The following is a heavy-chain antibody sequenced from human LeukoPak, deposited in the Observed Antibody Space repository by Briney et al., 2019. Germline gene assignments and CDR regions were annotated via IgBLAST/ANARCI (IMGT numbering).Heavy chain of an antibody. CDR2: INSDGSTT. D-gene: IGHD2-8*02. Sequence: AGSLRLSCAASAFTFSSYWMHWVRHAPGKGLVWVSRINSDGSTTAYTDSVKGRFAISRDNAKSTLYLQMERLRAEDTAVYYCARGTGQFDYGGQETLVTVS. V-gene: IGHV3-74*01. CDR3: ARGTGQFDY. J-gene: IGHJ4*02. CDR1: AFTFSSYW.